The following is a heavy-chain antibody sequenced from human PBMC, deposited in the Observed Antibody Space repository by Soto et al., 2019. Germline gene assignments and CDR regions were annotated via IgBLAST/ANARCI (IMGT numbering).Heavy chain of an antibody. D-gene: IGHD6-6*01. CDR3: ARDEDSPGY. Sequence: QVQLVQSGAEVKKPGASVKVSCKASGYTFTSYYMHWVRQAPGQGLEWMGIINPSGGSTSYAQNFQGRVTMTRDTPTRTVYMELSSLSSEDTAVYYCARDEDSPGYWGQGTLVTVSS. CDR2: INPSGGST. J-gene: IGHJ4*02. V-gene: IGHV1-46*03. CDR1: GYTFTSYY.